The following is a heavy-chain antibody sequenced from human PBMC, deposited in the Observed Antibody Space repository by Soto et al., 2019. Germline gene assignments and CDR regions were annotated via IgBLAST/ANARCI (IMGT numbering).Heavy chain of an antibody. CDR3: ARGASYGMDV. V-gene: IGHV3-48*01. J-gene: IGHJ6*02. Sequence: EVQLVESGGGLVQPGGSLRVSCAASGFTFSTYSMNWVRQAPGKGLEWVSYISSGSSPIYYADSVKGRFTISRDNAKNSLYLQMNRLRAEDTAVYYCARGASYGMDVWGQGTTVTVSS. CDR1: GFTFSTYS. CDR2: ISSGSSPI.